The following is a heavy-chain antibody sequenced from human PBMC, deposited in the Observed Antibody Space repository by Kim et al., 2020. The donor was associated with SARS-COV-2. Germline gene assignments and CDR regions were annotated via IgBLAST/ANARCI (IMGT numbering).Heavy chain of an antibody. V-gene: IGHV3-30*18. CDR3: AKDDYASSWYYYYYGMDV. D-gene: IGHD6-13*01. CDR1: GFTFSSYG. J-gene: IGHJ6*02. Sequence: GGSLRLSCAASGFTFSSYGMHWVRQAPGKGLEWVAVISYDGSNKYYADSVKGRFTISRDNSKNTLYLQMNSLRAEDTAVYYCAKDDYASSWYYYYYGMDVWAQGTTVTVSS. CDR2: ISYDGSNK.